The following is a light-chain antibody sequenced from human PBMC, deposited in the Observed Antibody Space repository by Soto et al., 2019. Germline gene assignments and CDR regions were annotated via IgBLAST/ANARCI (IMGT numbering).Light chain of an antibody. J-gene: IGKJ4*01. CDR2: GAS. CDR3: QQYGSSPLT. Sequence: EIVLTHSPDTLSLSPVERATLSCRASQSVSSSYLAWYQQKPGQAPRLLIYGASSRATGIPDRFSGSGSGTDFTLTISRLEPEDFAVYYCQQYGSSPLTFGGGTKVDIK. V-gene: IGKV3-20*01. CDR1: QSVSSSY.